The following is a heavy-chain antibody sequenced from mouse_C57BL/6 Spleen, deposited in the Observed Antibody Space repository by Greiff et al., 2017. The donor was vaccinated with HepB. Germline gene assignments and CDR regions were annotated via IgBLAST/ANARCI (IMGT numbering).Heavy chain of an antibody. CDR1: GFTFSSYA. Sequence: EVQVVESGGGLVKPGGSLKLSCAASGFTFSSYAMSWVRQTPEKRLEWVATISDGGSYTYYPDNVKGRFTISRDNAKNNLYLQMSHLKSEDTAMYYGARGYYGSSLYYFDYWGQGTTLTVSS. V-gene: IGHV5-4*01. D-gene: IGHD1-1*01. CDR3: ARGYYGSSLYYFDY. J-gene: IGHJ2*01. CDR2: ISDGGSYT.